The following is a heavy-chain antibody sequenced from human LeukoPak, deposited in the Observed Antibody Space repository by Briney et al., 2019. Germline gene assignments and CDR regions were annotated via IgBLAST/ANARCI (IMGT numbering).Heavy chain of an antibody. V-gene: IGHV3-23*01. J-gene: IGHJ4*02. CDR1: GFTFSSYW. Sequence: HTGGSLRLSCAASGFTFSSYWMSWVRQAPGEGLEWVSAISGSGGNTYYADSVKGRFTISRDNSKNTLYLQMNSLRAEDTAVYYCAKGGAEAGTLYLEYWGQGTLVTVSS. D-gene: IGHD6-13*01. CDR3: AKGGAEAGTLYLEY. CDR2: ISGSGGNT.